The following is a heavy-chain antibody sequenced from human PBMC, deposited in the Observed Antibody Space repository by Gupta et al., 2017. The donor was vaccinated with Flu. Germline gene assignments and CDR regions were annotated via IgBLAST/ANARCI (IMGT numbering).Heavy chain of an antibody. J-gene: IGHJ5*02. D-gene: IGHD2-2*01. V-gene: IGHV4-39*01. CDR3: ARQDIWGYCSSSTCYHNGYPDWFDP. CDR2: ILYSGTT. Sequence: PPGKGLEWIGSILYSGTTYYNPSLRSRVTMSVDTSNNQLSLQLSSVTAADTAVYYCARQDIWGYCSSSTCYHNGYPDWFDPWGQVTLGTVS.